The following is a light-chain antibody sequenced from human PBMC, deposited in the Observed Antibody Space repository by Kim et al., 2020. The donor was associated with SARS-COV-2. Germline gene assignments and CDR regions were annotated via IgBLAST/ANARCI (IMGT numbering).Light chain of an antibody. V-gene: IGLV1-40*01. CDR3: QSYDTSLGGYV. CDR2: DST. Sequence: QRVPISCTGSSCNIEAGDNVHWYQRDPGAAPKLLIYDSTNRPSGVPDRFSGSKPGTSASLAITGLQAEDEADYYCQSYDTSLGGYVFGTGTKVTVL. J-gene: IGLJ1*01. CDR1: SCNIEAGDN.